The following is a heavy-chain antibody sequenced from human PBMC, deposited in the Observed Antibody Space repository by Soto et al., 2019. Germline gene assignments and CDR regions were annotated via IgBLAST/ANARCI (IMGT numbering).Heavy chain of an antibody. J-gene: IGHJ5*02. CDR1: GYTFTSYD. CDR3: ARGIAVAGSNWFDP. D-gene: IGHD6-19*01. V-gene: IGHV1-8*01. CDR2: MNPNSGNT. Sequence: ASVKVSCKASGYTFTSYDINWVRQATGQGLEWVGWMNPNSGNTGYAQKFQGRVTMTRNTSISTAYMELSSLRSEDTAVYYCARGIAVAGSNWFDPWGQGTLVTVSS.